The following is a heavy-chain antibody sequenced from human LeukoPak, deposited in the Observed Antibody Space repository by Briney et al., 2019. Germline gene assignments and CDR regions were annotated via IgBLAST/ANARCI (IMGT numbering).Heavy chain of an antibody. V-gene: IGHV4-59*13. D-gene: IGHD3-10*01. CDR3: AREGPENGSGSLDY. Sequence: SETLSLTCTVSGGSLRSYYWSWIRQPPGEGREWIGYIYSHASTNYNPSLKSRVTISVDTSKNQFSLKLSSVTAADTAVYYCAREGPENGSGSLDYWGQGTLVTVSS. CDR1: GGSLRSYY. CDR2: IYSHAST. J-gene: IGHJ4*02.